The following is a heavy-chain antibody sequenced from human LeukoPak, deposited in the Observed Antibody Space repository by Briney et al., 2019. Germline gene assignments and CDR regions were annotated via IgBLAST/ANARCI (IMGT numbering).Heavy chain of an antibody. J-gene: IGHJ4*02. Sequence: PGGSLRLSCAASGFIFSDHYMDWVRQAPGKGLEWVGRTRNKANSYTTEYAASVKGRFTISRDDSKNSLYLHMNSLRAEDTAVYYCARVHHSSSWGTDDCWGQGTLVTVSS. CDR1: GFIFSDHY. CDR3: ARVHHSSSWGTDDC. D-gene: IGHD6-13*01. CDR2: TRNKANSYTT. V-gene: IGHV3-72*01.